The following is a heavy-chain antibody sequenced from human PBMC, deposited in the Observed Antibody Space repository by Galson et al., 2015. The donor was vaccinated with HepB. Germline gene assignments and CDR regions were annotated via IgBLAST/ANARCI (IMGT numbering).Heavy chain of an antibody. CDR2: ISYDGGNK. V-gene: IGHV3-30*04. Sequence: LRLSCAASGFTFNSFALHWVRQAPGKGLEWVAQISYDGGNKYYADSVKGRFTISRDNSKNTLFLQMNSLRSEDTAVYYCARDRPSYSSTWYYFEDWGQGTLVIVSS. J-gene: IGHJ4*02. D-gene: IGHD2-2*01. CDR3: ARDRPSYSSTWYYFED. CDR1: GFTFNSFA.